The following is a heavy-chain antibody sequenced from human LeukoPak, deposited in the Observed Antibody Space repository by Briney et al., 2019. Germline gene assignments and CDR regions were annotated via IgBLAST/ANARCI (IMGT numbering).Heavy chain of an antibody. CDR1: GFTFSSYG. V-gene: IGHV3-30*03. Sequence: GGSLRLSCAASGFTFSSYGMHWVRQAPGKGLEWVAVISYDGSNKYYADSVKGRFTISRDNSKNTLYLQMNSLRAEDTAVYYCATELGYCSSTSCYFYGMDVWGQGTTVTVSS. CDR3: ATELGYCSSTSCYFYGMDV. CDR2: ISYDGSNK. D-gene: IGHD2-2*01. J-gene: IGHJ6*02.